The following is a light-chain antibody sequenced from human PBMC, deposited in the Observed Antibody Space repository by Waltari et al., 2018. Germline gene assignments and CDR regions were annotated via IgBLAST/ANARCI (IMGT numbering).Light chain of an antibody. J-gene: IGLJ2*01. CDR2: GKE. V-gene: IGLV3-19*01. CDR3: SSRNGRASQVV. Sequence: SSELTQDPVVSVALGQTIRITCQGDTLRTSSATWYQVKPGQAPLLAMFGKEKRPPGVPDRISGDSSETTSSLTITGAQAEDEADYYCSSRNGRASQVVFAGGTKVTVL. CDR1: TLRTSS.